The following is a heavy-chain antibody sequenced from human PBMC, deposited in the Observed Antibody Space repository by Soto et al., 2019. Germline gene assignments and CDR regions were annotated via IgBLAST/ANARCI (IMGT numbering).Heavy chain of an antibody. D-gene: IGHD3-9*01. Sequence: SETLSLTCAVYGGSFSGYYWSWIRQPPGKGLEWIGEINHSGSTNYNPSLKSRVTISVDTPKNQFSLKLSSVTAADTAVYYCARGGYYDILTGYYIYYYGMDVWGQGTTGTVSS. CDR3: ARGGYYDILTGYYIYYYGMDV. CDR2: INHSGST. CDR1: GGSFSGYY. V-gene: IGHV4-34*01. J-gene: IGHJ6*02.